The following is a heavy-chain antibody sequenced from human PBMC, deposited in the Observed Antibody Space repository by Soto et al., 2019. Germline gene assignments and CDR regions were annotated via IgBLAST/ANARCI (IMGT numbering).Heavy chain of an antibody. J-gene: IGHJ6*02. CDR2: LYNTGST. Sequence: PSETLSLTCTVSGASISRYYWSWIRQSPGKGLEWIGYLYNTGSTIYNPSLKSRVTISVDTSKNQFSLKMNSVTAADTAVYYCARSPDSSGYYPRWYYYGMDVWGQGTTVTVSS. D-gene: IGHD3-22*01. CDR1: GASISRYY. V-gene: IGHV4-59*01. CDR3: ARSPDSSGYYPRWYYYGMDV.